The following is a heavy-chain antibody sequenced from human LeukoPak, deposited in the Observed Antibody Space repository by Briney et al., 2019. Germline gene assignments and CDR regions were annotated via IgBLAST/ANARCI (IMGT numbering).Heavy chain of an antibody. Sequence: GGSLRLSCAASGFTFSTYSMNWVRQAPGEGLEWVSVTYTGGNSYYAGSVQGRFIISRDISKNTLYLQMNNLRAEDSALYYCARGGRGSAAVVAPRSFDIWGQGTMVTVSS. J-gene: IGHJ3*02. V-gene: IGHV3-53*01. CDR2: TYTGGNS. CDR3: ARGGRGSAAVVAPRSFDI. D-gene: IGHD3-22*01. CDR1: GFTFSTYS.